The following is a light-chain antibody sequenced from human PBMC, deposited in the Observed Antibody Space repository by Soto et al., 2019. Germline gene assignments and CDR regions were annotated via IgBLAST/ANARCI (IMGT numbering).Light chain of an antibody. Sequence: QSALTQPASVSGSPGQSITISCTGSSSDVGGYNRVSWYRQHPGEAPKLIIYEVTHRPSGVSHRFSGSKSDNTASLTISDLQAEDEAEYYCTSHTSANTWVFGVGTKVTVL. CDR3: TSHTSANTWV. J-gene: IGLJ3*02. CDR2: EVT. V-gene: IGLV2-14*01. CDR1: SSDVGGYNR.